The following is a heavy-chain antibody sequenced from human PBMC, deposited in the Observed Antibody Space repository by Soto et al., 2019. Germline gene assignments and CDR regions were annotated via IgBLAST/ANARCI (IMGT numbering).Heavy chain of an antibody. CDR2: ISDSGATS. Sequence: GGSLRLSCVASGFSLSSHAVSWVRQTPEKGLEWVSSISDSGATSSYADFVKGRFTVSRDNSRNTLYLQMDSLRVEDTAVYYCAKGRISNSLLVPIDHWGQGTLVTVSS. CDR1: GFSLSSHA. J-gene: IGHJ4*02. D-gene: IGHD6-6*01. CDR3: AKGRISNSLLVPIDH. V-gene: IGHV3-23*01.